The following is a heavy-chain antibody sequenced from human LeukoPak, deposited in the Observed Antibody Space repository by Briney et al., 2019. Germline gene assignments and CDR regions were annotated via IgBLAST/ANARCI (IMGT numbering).Heavy chain of an antibody. CDR2: INPNSGNT. CDR3: WRGEEVVPIVQDAFDF. J-gene: IGHJ3*01. V-gene: IGHV1-2*02. D-gene: IGHD3-3*01. Sequence: ASVRVSCKTSGYTFTGYYINWMRQVAGQGLEWMGCINPNSGNTHYRQEILGRVTMTRAPSITTAYLELGGLTSGDTAAYFLWRGEEVVPIVQDAFDFWGQGTLVIVSS. CDR1: GYTFTGYY.